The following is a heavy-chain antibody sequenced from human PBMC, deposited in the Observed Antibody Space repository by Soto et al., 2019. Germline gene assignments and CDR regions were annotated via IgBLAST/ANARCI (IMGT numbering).Heavy chain of an antibody. CDR2: ISAYNGNT. CDR3: AIVSEYSSSSVRDYYYYMDV. J-gene: IGHJ6*03. Sequence: GASVKVSCKACRYTFASYCISWVRQAPGQGLEWMGWISAYNGNTNYAQKLQGRVTMTTDTSTSTAYMELRSLRSDDTAVYYCAIVSEYSSSSVRDYYYYMDVWGKGTTVTVSS. CDR1: RYTFASYC. V-gene: IGHV1-18*01. D-gene: IGHD6-6*01.